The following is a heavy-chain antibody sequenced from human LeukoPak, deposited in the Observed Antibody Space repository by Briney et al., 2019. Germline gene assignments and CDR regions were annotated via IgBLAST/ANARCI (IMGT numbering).Heavy chain of an antibody. CDR2: IYYSGST. V-gene: IGHV4-59*08. Sequence: KASETLSLTCTVAGGSISSYYWSWIRQPPGKGLEWIGYIYYSGSTTYNPSLKSRVTISVDTSKNQFSLKLTAVTAADTAVYYCARHGRWDSGTYSFDYWGQGTLVTASS. CDR1: GGSISSYY. CDR3: ARHGRWDSGTYSFDY. D-gene: IGHD1-26*01. J-gene: IGHJ4*02.